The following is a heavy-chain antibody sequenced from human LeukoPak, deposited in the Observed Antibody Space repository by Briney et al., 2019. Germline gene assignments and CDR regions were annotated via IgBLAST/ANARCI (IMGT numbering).Heavy chain of an antibody. CDR2: ISGLSTYI. V-gene: IGHV3-21*04. D-gene: IGHD3/OR15-3a*01. CDR1: GFTFNTYS. Sequence: PGGSLRLSCAASGFTFNTYSMNWVRQAPGKGLEWVSSISGLSTYIYYPDSMKGRFTISRDNAKNSPFLQVSSLRAEDTAVYFCARSAGTGGPYYFDYWGQGSLVTVSS. CDR3: ARSAGTGGPYYFDY. J-gene: IGHJ4*02.